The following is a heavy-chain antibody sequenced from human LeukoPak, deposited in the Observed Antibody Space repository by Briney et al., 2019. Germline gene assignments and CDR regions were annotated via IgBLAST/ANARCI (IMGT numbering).Heavy chain of an antibody. Sequence: PGGSLRLSCAASGFTFSSYGMPWVRQAPGKGLEWVAVIWYDGSNKYYADSVKSRFTTSRDNSKNTLYLQMNSLRAEDTAVYYCAREGDITMIVAPRFDYWGQGTLVTVSS. J-gene: IGHJ4*02. CDR1: GFTFSSYG. V-gene: IGHV3-33*01. CDR3: AREGDITMIVAPRFDY. CDR2: IWYDGSNK. D-gene: IGHD3-22*01.